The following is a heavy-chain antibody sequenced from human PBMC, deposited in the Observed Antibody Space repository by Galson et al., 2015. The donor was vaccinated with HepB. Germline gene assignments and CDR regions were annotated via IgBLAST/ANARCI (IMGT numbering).Heavy chain of an antibody. D-gene: IGHD2-21*01. CDR2: IYSTGNT. CDR1: AGSISGSSYS. Sequence: SETLSLTCAVSAGSISGSSYSWGWLRQPPGTGLEWIATIYSTGNTYYDPSLESRVTISVDTSRNQFSLRLYSVTAADTAVYYCARSFRNCYRLYWGRGTLVTVSS. V-gene: IGHV4-39*01. CDR3: ARSFRNCYRLY. J-gene: IGHJ4*02.